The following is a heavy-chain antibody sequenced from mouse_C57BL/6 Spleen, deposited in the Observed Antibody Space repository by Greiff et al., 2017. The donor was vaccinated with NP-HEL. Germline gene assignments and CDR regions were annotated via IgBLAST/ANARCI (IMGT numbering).Heavy chain of an antibody. CDR1: GFTFSDYG. CDR3: AMPVGYYLAWFAY. V-gene: IGHV5-17*01. Sequence: EVKLMESGGGLVKPGGSLKLSCAASGFTFSDYGMHWVRQAPEQGLEWVAYISSGSSTIYYADTVKGRFTISRDTAKNTLFLQMTSLRSEDTAMYYCAMPVGYYLAWFAYWGQGTLVTVSA. CDR2: ISSGSSTI. D-gene: IGHD2-3*01. J-gene: IGHJ3*01.